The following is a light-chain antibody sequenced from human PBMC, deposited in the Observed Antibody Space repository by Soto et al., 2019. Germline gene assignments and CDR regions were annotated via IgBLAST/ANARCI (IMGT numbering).Light chain of an antibody. CDR2: AAS. Sequence: DIQMTQSPSSLSSSVGDRVTITCRSIQGIRKDLGWYHQKPGKAPKGLIYAASNLQSGVPSRFSGSGSDTEFTLTISSLQPEHFATYYCLQYKSDTSTFGQGTKVDIK. V-gene: IGKV1-17*01. CDR1: QGIRKD. J-gene: IGKJ1*01. CDR3: LQYKSDTST.